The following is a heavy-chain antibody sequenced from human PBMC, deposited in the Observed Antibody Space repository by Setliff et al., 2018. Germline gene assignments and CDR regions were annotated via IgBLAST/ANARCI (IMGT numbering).Heavy chain of an antibody. CDR3: ASCRYQVPYDY. CDR1: GGSLSNYY. Sequence: PSETLSLTCAVYGGSLSNYYWTWIRQPPGKGLEWIGEINQSGSTNYNPFLKSRVTIFVDTSKNQFSLNLNSVTAADTGVYYCASCRYQVPYDYWGQGILVTVSS. V-gene: IGHV4-34*01. J-gene: IGHJ4*02. CDR2: INQSGST. D-gene: IGHD2-2*01.